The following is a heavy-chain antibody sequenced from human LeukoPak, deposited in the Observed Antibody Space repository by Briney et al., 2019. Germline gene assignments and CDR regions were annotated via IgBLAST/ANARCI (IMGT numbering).Heavy chain of an antibody. J-gene: IGHJ4*02. D-gene: IGHD3-22*01. CDR1: GFTFSSSA. CDR2: ISNNGGYT. V-gene: IGHV3-23*01. Sequence: GGSLRLSCAASGFTFSSSAMSWVRQAPGKGLEWVSAISNNGGYTYYADSVKGRFTISRDNSKNTLYLQMNSLRAEDTAVYYCARAGITMIVVVYFDYWGQGTLVTVSS. CDR3: ARAGITMIVVVYFDY.